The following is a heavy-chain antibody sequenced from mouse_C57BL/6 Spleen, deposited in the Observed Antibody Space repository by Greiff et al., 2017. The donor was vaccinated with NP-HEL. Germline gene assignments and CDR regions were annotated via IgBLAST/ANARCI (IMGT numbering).Heavy chain of an antibody. V-gene: IGHV5-12*01. CDR3: ARQGYYGSYFDY. Sequence: EVQGVESGGGLVQPGGSLKLSCAASGFTFSDYYMYWVRQTPEKRLEWVAYISNGGGSTYYPDTVKGRFTISRDNAKNTLYLQMSRLKSEDTAMYYCARQGYYGSYFDYWGQGTTLTVSS. CDR1: GFTFSDYY. J-gene: IGHJ2*01. CDR2: ISNGGGST. D-gene: IGHD1-1*01.